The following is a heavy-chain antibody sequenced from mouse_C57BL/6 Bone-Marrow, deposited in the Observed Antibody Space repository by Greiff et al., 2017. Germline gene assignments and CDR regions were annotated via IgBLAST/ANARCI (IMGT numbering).Heavy chain of an antibody. CDR2: IHPNSGST. J-gene: IGHJ3*01. Sequence: QVQLKQPGAELVKPGASVKLSCKASGYTFTSYWMHWVKQRPGQGLEWIGMIHPNSGSTNYNEKFKSKATLTVDKSSSTAYMQLSSLTSEDSAVYYCARKEVYTVDFAYWGQGTLVTVSA. CDR3: ARKEVYTVDFAY. CDR1: GYTFTSYW. V-gene: IGHV1-64*01. D-gene: IGHD1-1*01.